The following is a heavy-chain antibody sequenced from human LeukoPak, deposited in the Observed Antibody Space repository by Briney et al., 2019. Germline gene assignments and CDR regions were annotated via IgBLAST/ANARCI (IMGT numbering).Heavy chain of an antibody. CDR3: TKGSAAAGSNNWFDP. D-gene: IGHD6-13*01. Sequence: GGSLRLSCAASGFTFSGSAMHWVRQASGKGLEWVGRIRSKANSYATAYAASARGRFTISRDDSKNTAYLQMNSLNTEDTAVYYCTKGSAAAGSNNWFDPWGQGTLVTVPS. J-gene: IGHJ5*02. CDR2: IRSKANSYAT. V-gene: IGHV3-73*01. CDR1: GFTFSGSA.